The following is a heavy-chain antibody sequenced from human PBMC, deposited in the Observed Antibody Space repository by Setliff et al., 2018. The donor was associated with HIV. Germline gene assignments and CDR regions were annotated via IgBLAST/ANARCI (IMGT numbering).Heavy chain of an antibody. CDR2: INHSGNT. J-gene: IGHJ4*02. Sequence: SETLSLTCAVYGGSFSGHYWSWIRQPPGKGLEWIGEINHSGNTNYNPSLKSRVTISEDTSKNQFSLKLSSVTAADTAVYYCARGPIYNYYDSSGYFDCWGQGTLVTAPQ. CDR1: GGSFSGHY. D-gene: IGHD3-22*01. CDR3: ARGPIYNYYDSSGYFDC. V-gene: IGHV4-34*01.